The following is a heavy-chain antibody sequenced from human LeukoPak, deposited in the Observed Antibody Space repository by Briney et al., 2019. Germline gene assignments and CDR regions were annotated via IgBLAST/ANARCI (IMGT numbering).Heavy chain of an antibody. CDR2: MIPIFGTA. V-gene: IGHV1-69*01. J-gene: IGHJ6*03. D-gene: IGHD3-22*01. Sequence: SSVKVSCKASGGTFSHYVISWVRQAPGQGLEWMGGMIPIFGTANYAQKLQGRVTISADVYTSTAYMELSSLRSEDTAVYYCARGPDYYDSSGYDYYYMDVWGKGTTVTVSS. CDR3: ARGPDYYDSSGYDYYYMDV. CDR1: GGTFSHYV.